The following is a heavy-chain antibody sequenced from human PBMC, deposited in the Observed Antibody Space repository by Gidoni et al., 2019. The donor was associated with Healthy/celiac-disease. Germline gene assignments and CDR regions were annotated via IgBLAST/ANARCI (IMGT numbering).Heavy chain of an antibody. CDR2: IIPILGIA. V-gene: IGHV1-69*08. D-gene: IGHD5-18*01. J-gene: IGHJ5*02. Sequence: QVQLVQSGAEVKKPGSSVKVSCKASGGTFSSYTISWVRPAPGQGRAWMGRIIPILGIANYAQKFQGRVTITADKSTSTAYMELSSLRSEDTAVYYCARDWDTARGFDPWGQGTLVTVSS. CDR3: ARDWDTARGFDP. CDR1: GGTFSSYT.